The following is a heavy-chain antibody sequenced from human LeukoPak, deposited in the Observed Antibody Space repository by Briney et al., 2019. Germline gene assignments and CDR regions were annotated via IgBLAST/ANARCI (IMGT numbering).Heavy chain of an antibody. Sequence: GGSLRLSCAASGFTFSDYYMNWVRQAPGKGLEWVSSISSSSSYIYYADSVKGRFTISRDNAKNSLYLQMNSLRAEDTAVYYCASCIAAAGCFDYWGQGTLVTVSS. D-gene: IGHD6-13*01. J-gene: IGHJ4*02. CDR1: GFTFSDYY. CDR3: ASCIAAAGCFDY. CDR2: ISSSSSYI. V-gene: IGHV3-21*01.